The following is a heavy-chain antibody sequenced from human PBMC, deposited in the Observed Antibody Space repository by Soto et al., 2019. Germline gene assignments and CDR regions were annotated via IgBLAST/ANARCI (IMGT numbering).Heavy chain of an antibody. CDR1: GFTFSSYS. CDR3: ARGPLTIFGVVIGYYMDV. Sequence: GGSLRLSCAASGFTFSSYSMNWVRQAPGKGLEWVSFISSSSSTIYYADSVKGRFTISRDNAKNSLYLQMNSLRAEDTAVYYCARGPLTIFGVVIGYYMDVWGKGTTVTVSS. CDR2: ISSSSSTI. D-gene: IGHD3-3*01. J-gene: IGHJ6*03. V-gene: IGHV3-48*01.